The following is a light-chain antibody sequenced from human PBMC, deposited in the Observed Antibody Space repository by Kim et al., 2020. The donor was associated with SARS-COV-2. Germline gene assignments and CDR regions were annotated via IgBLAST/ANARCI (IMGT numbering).Light chain of an antibody. CDR3: QSYDSSKWV. CDR2: EDN. J-gene: IGLJ3*02. V-gene: IGLV6-57*04. CDR1: SGSIASNY. Sequence: LTQPHSVSESPGKTVTISCTRSSGSIASNYVQWYQQRPGSAPTTVIYEDNQRPSGVPDRFSGSIDSSSNSASLTIPGLKTEDEADYYCQSYDSSKWVFGGGTQLTVL.